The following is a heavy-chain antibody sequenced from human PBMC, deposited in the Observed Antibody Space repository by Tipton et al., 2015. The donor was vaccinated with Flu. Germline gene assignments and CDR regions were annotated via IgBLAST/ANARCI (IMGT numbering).Heavy chain of an antibody. D-gene: IGHD6-13*01. CDR1: GFPFSAYA. J-gene: IGHJ4*02. CDR2: ISPNGGNT. Sequence: SLRLSCTASGFPFSAYAMTRVRQAPGKRLEWVSAISPNGGNTYYADSVKGRFTISRDNSKNTLYLQMSSLRAEDTAKYYCGSSWYNTYWGQGTLVTLSS. V-gene: IGHV3-23*01. CDR3: GSSWYNTY.